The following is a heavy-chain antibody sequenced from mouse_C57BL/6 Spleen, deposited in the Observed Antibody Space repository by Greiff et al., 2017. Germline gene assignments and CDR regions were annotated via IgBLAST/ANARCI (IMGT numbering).Heavy chain of an antibody. J-gene: IGHJ3*01. D-gene: IGHD1-1*01. CDR3: ARNYYGSSYGFAY. CDR2: IWSGGST. Sequence: VMLVESGPGLVQPSQSLSITCTVSGFSLTSYGVHWVRQSPGKGLEWLGVIWSGGSTDYNAAFISRLSISKDNSKSQVFFKMNSLQADDTAIYYGARNYYGSSYGFAYWGQGTLVTVSA. CDR1: GFSLTSYG. V-gene: IGHV2-2*01.